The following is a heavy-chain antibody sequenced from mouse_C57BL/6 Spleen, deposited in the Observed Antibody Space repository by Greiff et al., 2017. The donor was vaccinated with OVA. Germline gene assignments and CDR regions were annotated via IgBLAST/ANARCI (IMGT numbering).Heavy chain of an antibody. V-gene: IGHV1-54*01. D-gene: IGHD3-3*01. CDR2: INPGSGGT. CDR3: ASSRAGTFAY. CDR1: GYAFTNYL. Sequence: VQLQQSGAELVRPGTSVKVSCKASGYAFTNYLIEWVKQRPGQGLEWIGVINPGSGGTNYNEKFKGKATLTADKSTSTAYMQLSSLTSEDSAVYFGASSRAGTFAYWGQGTLVTVSA. J-gene: IGHJ3*01.